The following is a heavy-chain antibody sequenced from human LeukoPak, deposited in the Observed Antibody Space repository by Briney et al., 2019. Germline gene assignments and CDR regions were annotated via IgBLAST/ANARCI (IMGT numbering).Heavy chain of an antibody. CDR2: FDPEDGET. J-gene: IGHJ4*02. D-gene: IGHD3-10*01. CDR1: GYTLTELS. V-gene: IGHV1-24*01. CDR3: ATDLVRFGELFHNY. Sequence: ASVKVSCKVSGYTLTELSMHWVRQAPGKGLEWMGGFDPEDGETIYPQKFQGRVTMTEDTSTDTAYMELSSLRSEDTAVYYCATDLVRFGELFHNYWGQGTLVTVSS.